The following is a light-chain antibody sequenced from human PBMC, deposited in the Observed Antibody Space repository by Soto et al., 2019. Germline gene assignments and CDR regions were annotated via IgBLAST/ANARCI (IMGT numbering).Light chain of an antibody. Sequence: EIVMTQSPATLSVSPGARATLSCRASQSVSSNLAWYQQKPGQAPRLLIYGASTRATGIPARFSGSGSGTEFTLTISSLQSEEFAVYYCQQYNNWLWTFGQGTKVDIK. J-gene: IGKJ1*01. CDR2: GAS. CDR1: QSVSSN. V-gene: IGKV3-15*01. CDR3: QQYNNWLWT.